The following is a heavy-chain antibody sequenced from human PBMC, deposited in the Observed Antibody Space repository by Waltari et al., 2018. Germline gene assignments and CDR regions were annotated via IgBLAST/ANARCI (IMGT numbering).Heavy chain of an antibody. V-gene: IGHV3-7*03. Sequence: EVQLVESGGGLVQPGGSLRLSCAASGFTFSSYWMSWVRQPPGKGLEWVANIKQDGSEKYYVDSVKGRFTISRDNSKNTLYLQMNSLRAEDTAVYYCARYSPRSPFDPWGQGTLVTVSS. CDR1: GFTFSSYW. CDR2: IKQDGSEK. D-gene: IGHD1-26*01. J-gene: IGHJ5*02. CDR3: ARYSPRSPFDP.